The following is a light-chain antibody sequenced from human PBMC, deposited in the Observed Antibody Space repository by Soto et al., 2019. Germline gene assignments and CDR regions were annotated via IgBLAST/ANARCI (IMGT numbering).Light chain of an antibody. J-gene: IGKJ5*01. V-gene: IGKV3-11*01. CDR3: QQRSNWPMST. CDR2: DAS. Sequence: EIVLTQSPATLSLSPGXRATLSCRASQSVSSSLAWYQQKPGQAPRLLIYDASNRATGIPARFSGSGSGTDFTLTISSLEPEDFAVYYCQQRSNWPMSTFGQGTRLEIK. CDR1: QSVSSS.